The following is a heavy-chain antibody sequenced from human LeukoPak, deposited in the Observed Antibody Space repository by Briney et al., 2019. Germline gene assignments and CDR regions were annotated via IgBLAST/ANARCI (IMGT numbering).Heavy chain of an antibody. D-gene: IGHD4-17*01. CDR2: IYPGDSDT. CDR3: ARQGRGTTVTTSRDAFDI. Sequence: GESLKISCKGSGYSFTSYWIGWVRQMPGKGLEWMGIIYPGDSDTRYSPSFQGQVTISADKSISTAYLQWSSLKASDTAMYYCARQGRGTTVTTSRDAFDIWGQGTMVTVSS. CDR1: GYSFTSYW. V-gene: IGHV5-51*01. J-gene: IGHJ3*02.